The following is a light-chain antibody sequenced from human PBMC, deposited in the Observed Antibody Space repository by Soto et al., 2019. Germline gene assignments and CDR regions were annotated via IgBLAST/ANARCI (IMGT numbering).Light chain of an antibody. V-gene: IGLV2-14*01. CDR3: TSSASGSSHVV. J-gene: IGLJ2*01. CDR1: SSDIGGYDY. Sequence: QSALTQPASVSGSPGQSITLSCTGTSSDIGGYDYVSWYQRHPGKAPKLIIYDVNNRPSGVSNRFSGSKSGNTASLTISGLQAEDEADYYCTSSASGSSHVVFGGGTQLNVL. CDR2: DVN.